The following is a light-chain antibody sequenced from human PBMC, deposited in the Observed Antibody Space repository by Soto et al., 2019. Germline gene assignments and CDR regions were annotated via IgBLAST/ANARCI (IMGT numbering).Light chain of an antibody. CDR2: FDD. CDR1: NSNIGNNA. Sequence: QSVLTQPPSVSAAPRQRVTISCSGSNSNIGNNAVNWYQQVPGRAPKLLIHFDDRVPSGISYRFSGSKSGTSASLAISELQSEDEADYYCAAWDDTLNGPVFGGRTKLTVL. V-gene: IGLV1-36*01. J-gene: IGLJ3*02. CDR3: AAWDDTLNGPV.